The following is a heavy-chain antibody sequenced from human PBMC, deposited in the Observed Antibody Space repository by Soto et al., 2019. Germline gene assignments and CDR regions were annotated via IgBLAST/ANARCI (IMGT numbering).Heavy chain of an antibody. Sequence: QVQLVESGGGVVQPGRSLRLSCAASGFTFSSYGMHWVRQAPGKGLEWVAVISYDGSNKYYADSVKGRFTISRDNSKNTLYLHMNSLRAEDTAVYYCAKDVQWLVRNWFDPWGQGTLVTVSS. CDR1: GFTFSSYG. D-gene: IGHD6-19*01. CDR2: ISYDGSNK. J-gene: IGHJ5*02. CDR3: AKDVQWLVRNWFDP. V-gene: IGHV3-30*18.